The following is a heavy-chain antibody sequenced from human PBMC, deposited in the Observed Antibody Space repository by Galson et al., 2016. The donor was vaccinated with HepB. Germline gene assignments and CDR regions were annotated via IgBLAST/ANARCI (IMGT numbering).Heavy chain of an antibody. J-gene: IGHJ5*02. V-gene: IGHV3-11*01. CDR3: ARGTFCGVVTESLSWFDH. CDR1: GFSFSDYY. Sequence: SLRLSCAASGFSFSDYYMTWIRQAPGKGLEWLSYISGGGTIKHNADSVKGRFTISRDNAKNSLYLQINSLRAEDTAVYYCARGTFCGVVTESLSWFDHWGRGTLVTVSS. D-gene: IGHD3-3*01. CDR2: ISGGGTIK.